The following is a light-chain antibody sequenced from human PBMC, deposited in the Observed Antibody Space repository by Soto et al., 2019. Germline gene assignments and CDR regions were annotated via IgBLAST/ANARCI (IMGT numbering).Light chain of an antibody. CDR1: QSFSSHF. CDR3: QHFGSSLRT. J-gene: IGKJ1*01. V-gene: IGKV3-20*01. Sequence: IVLTQSPGTLSLSPGDRATLSCRASQSFSSHFLAWYQQKPGQAPRLLIHGTSSRATGIPDRFSGSGSGTDFTLTINSLEPEDFSVYYCQHFGSSLRTFGQATKVGIK. CDR2: GTS.